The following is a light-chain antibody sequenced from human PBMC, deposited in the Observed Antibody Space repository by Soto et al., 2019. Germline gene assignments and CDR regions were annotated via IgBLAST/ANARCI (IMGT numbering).Light chain of an antibody. CDR3: SSYAGGKNFYV. CDR1: SSDVGTNKY. CDR2: EVF. J-gene: IGLJ1*01. Sequence: QSALTQPASVSGSPGQSITISCTGTSSDVGTNKYVSWYQQHPGKAPQLIIYEVFNRPSGVSNRFSVSKSGNTASLTISGLQAEDEADYYCSSYAGGKNFYVFGTGTKLTVL. V-gene: IGLV2-14*01.